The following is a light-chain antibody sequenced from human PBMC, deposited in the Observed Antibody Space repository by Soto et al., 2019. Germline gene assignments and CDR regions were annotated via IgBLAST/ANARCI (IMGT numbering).Light chain of an antibody. Sequence: EIVLTQSPGTLSLYPGERATLSCRASQSVSSSYLAWYQQKPGQAPRLLIYGASSRATGIPDRFSGSGSGTDFTLTISRLEPEDVSVYYCQQYGSSPVLTFGGGTQVEIK. J-gene: IGKJ4*01. V-gene: IGKV3-20*01. CDR2: GAS. CDR3: QQYGSSPVLT. CDR1: QSVSSSY.